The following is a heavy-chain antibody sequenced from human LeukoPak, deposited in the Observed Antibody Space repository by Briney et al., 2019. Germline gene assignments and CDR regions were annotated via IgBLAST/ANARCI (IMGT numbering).Heavy chain of an antibody. V-gene: IGHV4-38-2*02. CDR1: GYSISSGYY. Sequence: PSETLSLTCTVSGYSISSGYYWGWIRQPPGKGLEWIGRIYHSGSTYYNPSLKSRVTISVDTSKNQFSLKLSSVTAADTAVYYCARHKDYYYSYMDVWGKGTTVTISS. CDR2: IYHSGST. CDR3: ARHKDYYYSYMDV. J-gene: IGHJ6*03.